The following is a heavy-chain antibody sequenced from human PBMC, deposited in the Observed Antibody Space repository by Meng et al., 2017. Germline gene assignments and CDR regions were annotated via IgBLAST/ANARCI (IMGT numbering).Heavy chain of an antibody. J-gene: IGHJ5*02. CDR2: IYYSAST. V-gene: IGHV4-31*01. CDR3: ARGLRCSGGSCYSSNWFDP. Sequence: LLEQGPGLVKHTQTLSPTCTVSGGSISSGGYYWSWIRQHPGKGLEWIGYIYYSASTYYNPSLKSLVTISVDTSKNQFSLKLSSVTAADTAVYYCARGLRCSGGSCYSSNWFDPWGQGTLVTVSS. CDR1: GGSISSGGYY. D-gene: IGHD2-15*01.